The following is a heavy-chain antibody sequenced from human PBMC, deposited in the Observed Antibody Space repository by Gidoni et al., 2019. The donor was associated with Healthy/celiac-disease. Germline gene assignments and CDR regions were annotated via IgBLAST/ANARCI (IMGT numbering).Heavy chain of an antibody. V-gene: IGHV1-8*01. CDR2: MNPNSGNT. Sequence: QVQLVQSGAEVKKPGASVKVSCKASGYTFTSYDINWVRQATGQGLEWMGWMNPNSGNTGYAQKFQGRVTMPRNTSISTAYMELSSLRSEDTAVYYCARNRIAAAGGGMDVWGQGTTVTVSS. J-gene: IGHJ6*02. CDR1: GYTFTSYD. D-gene: IGHD6-13*01. CDR3: ARNRIAAAGGGMDV.